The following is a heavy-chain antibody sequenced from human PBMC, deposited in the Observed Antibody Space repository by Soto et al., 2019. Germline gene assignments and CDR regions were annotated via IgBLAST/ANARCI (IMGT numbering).Heavy chain of an antibody. J-gene: IGHJ3*02. CDR2: ISSSSSYI. V-gene: IGHV3-11*06. Sequence: NPGGSLRLSCAASGFTFSDYYMSWIRQAPGKGLEWVSSISSSSSYIYYADSVKGRFTISRDNAKNSLYLQMNSLRAEDTAVYYCARGGNYYDSSGQGAFDIWGQGTMVTVSS. CDR1: GFTFSDYY. D-gene: IGHD3-22*01. CDR3: ARGGNYYDSSGQGAFDI.